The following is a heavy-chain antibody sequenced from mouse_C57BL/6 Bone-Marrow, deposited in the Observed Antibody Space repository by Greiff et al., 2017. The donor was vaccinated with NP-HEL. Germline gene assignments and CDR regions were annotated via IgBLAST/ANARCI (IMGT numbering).Heavy chain of an antibody. D-gene: IGHD1-1*01. CDR3: ARRRGSITTVVADY. CDR1: GYTFTSYG. J-gene: IGHJ2*01. V-gene: IGHV1-81*01. CDR2: IYPRSGNT. Sequence: LQESGAELARPGASVKLSCKASGYTFTSYGISWVKQRTGQGLEWIGEIYPRSGNTYYNEKFKGKATLTADKSSSTAYMELRSLTSEDSAVYFCARRRGSITTVVADYWGQGTTLTVSS.